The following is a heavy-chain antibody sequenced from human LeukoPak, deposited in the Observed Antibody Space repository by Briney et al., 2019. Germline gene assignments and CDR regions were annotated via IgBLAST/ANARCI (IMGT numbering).Heavy chain of an antibody. V-gene: IGHV3-30*18. J-gene: IGHJ6*02. CDR3: AQGGSEIYYYYHGMDV. CDR2: ISYDGSDK. D-gene: IGHD3-10*01. Sequence: GGSLRLSCAASGSTFNRFAMHWVRQAPGKGLEWVAVISYDGSDKYYADSVKGRFTISRDNSKSTLYLQMNSLRVEDTAVFYCAQGGSEIYYYYHGMDVWGQGTTVTVSS. CDR1: GSTFNRFA.